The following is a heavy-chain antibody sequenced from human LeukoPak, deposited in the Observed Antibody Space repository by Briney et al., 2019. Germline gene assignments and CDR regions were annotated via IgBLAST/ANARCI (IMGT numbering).Heavy chain of an antibody. V-gene: IGHV1-2*02. J-gene: IGHJ4*02. CDR2: INPNSGGT. CDR1: GYTFTGYY. Sequence: ASVKVSCKASGYTFTGYYMHWVRQAPGQGLEWMGWINPNSGGTNYAQKFQGRVTMTRDTSISTAYMELSRLRSDDTAVYYCARDFVAPVAGTSYFDYWGQGTLVTVSS. CDR3: ARDFVAPVAGTSYFDY. D-gene: IGHD6-19*01.